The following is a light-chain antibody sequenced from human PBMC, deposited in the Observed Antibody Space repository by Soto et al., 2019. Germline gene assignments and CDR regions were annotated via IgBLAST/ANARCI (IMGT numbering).Light chain of an antibody. V-gene: IGLV2-14*01. Sequence: QSVLTQPASVSGSPGQSITISCTGTISDVGGYIYVSWYQQHPGKAPKLMIYDVTSRPSGVSYRFSGSKSGNTASLTISGLQAEDEADYYCSSYTTSSSYVFGTGTQLTVL. CDR3: SSYTTSSSYV. CDR1: ISDVGGYIY. CDR2: DVT. J-gene: IGLJ1*01.